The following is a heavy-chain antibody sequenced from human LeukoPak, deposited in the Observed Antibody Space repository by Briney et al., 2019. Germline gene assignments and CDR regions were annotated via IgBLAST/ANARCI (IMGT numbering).Heavy chain of an antibody. Sequence: AETLSLTCTVSGYSISSGSCWGWIRQPPGEGLDWIGSIYHSGSTFYNPSLKSRVTISVDTSKNQFSLKLSSVTAADTAVYYCARDLLEGDFSSGPDYWGQGTLVTVSS. CDR2: IYHSGST. V-gene: IGHV4-38-2*02. CDR3: ARDLLEGDFSSGPDY. D-gene: IGHD6-19*01. J-gene: IGHJ4*02. CDR1: GYSISSGSC.